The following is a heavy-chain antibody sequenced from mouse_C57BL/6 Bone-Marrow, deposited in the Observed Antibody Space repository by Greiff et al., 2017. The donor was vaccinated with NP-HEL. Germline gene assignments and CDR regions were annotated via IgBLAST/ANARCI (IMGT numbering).Heavy chain of an antibody. CDR3: TRPYGSSYDFDY. J-gene: IGHJ2*01. V-gene: IGHV1-5*01. CDR1: GYTFTSYW. CDR2: IYPGNSDT. Sequence: VQLQQSGTVLARPGASVKMSCKTSGYTFTSYWMHWVKQRPGQGLEWIGAIYPGNSDTSYKQKFKGKDKLTAVTSASTAYMELSSLTNEDSAVDYCTRPYGSSYDFDYWGQGTTLTVSS. D-gene: IGHD1-1*01.